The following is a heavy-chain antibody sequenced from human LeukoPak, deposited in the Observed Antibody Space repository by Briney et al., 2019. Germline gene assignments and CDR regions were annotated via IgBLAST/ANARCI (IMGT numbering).Heavy chain of an antibody. Sequence: ASVKVSCKASGYTFTSYAMHWVRQAPGQRLEWMGWTNAGNGNTKYSQKFQGRVTITRDTSASTAYMELSSLRSEDTAVYYCVRVGRSSFDYWGQGTLVTVSS. V-gene: IGHV1-3*01. CDR1: GYTFTSYA. D-gene: IGHD6-13*01. CDR3: VRVGRSSFDY. CDR2: TNAGNGNT. J-gene: IGHJ4*02.